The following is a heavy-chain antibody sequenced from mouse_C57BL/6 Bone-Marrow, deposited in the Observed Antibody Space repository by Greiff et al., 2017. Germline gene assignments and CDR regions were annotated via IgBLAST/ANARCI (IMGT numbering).Heavy chain of an antibody. V-gene: IGHV1-82*01. D-gene: IGHD2-4*01. CDR2: IYPGDGDT. CDR3: ARRDYDRWYGDV. Sequence: VQLQQSGPELVKPGASVKISCKASGYAFSSSWMNWVKQRPGKGLEWIGRIYPGDGDTNYNGKFKGTATLTAAQSSRTAYMHLSSLTAEDSAVCFGARRDYDRWYGDVWGTGTTVTVSS. CDR1: GYAFSSSW. J-gene: IGHJ1*03.